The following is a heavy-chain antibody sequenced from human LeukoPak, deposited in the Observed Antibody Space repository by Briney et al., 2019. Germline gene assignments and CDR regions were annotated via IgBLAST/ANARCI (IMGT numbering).Heavy chain of an antibody. CDR2: IYYSGST. CDR1: GGSISSYY. D-gene: IGHD3-16*01. CDR3: ARVMSAWYFDY. Sequence: SETLSLTCTVSGGSISSYYWSWIRQPPGKGLEWIGYIYYSGSTNYNPSLKSRVTISVDTSKNQFSLKLSSVTAADTAVYYCARVMSAWYFDYWGQGTLVTVPS. J-gene: IGHJ4*02. V-gene: IGHV4-59*01.